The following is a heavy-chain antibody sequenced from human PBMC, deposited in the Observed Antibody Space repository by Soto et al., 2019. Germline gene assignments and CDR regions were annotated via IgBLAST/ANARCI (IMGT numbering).Heavy chain of an antibody. Sequence: GGSLRLSCAFSGFTYSNFGMSLVRQAPGKGLEWVSHISSSRTTMYYADSVRGRFTVSRDNAKNSLYLQMNSLRDEDTAVYYCARAVYGSGSFDPQPFDYWGHGTLVTVSS. D-gene: IGHD3-10*01. V-gene: IGHV3-48*02. J-gene: IGHJ4*01. CDR3: ARAVYGSGSFDPQPFDY. CDR1: GFTYSNFG. CDR2: ISSSRTTM.